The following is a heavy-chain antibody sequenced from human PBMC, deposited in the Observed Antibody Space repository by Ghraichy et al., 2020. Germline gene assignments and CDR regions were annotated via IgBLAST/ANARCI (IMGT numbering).Heavy chain of an antibody. CDR1: GFTFSSYW. CDR2: IKQDGSEK. J-gene: IGHJ6*02. Sequence: GGSLRLSCAASGFTFSSYWMSWVRQAPGKGLEWVANIKQDGSEKYYVDSVKGRFTISRDNAKNSLYLQMNSLRAEDTAVYICARVGYSSSFKGGGPRYGMDVWGQGTTVTVSS. D-gene: IGHD6-6*01. V-gene: IGHV3-7*01. CDR3: ARVGYSSSFKGGGPRYGMDV.